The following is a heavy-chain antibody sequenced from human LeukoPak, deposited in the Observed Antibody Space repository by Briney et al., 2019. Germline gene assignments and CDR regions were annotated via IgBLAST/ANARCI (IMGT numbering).Heavy chain of an antibody. CDR2: ISYDGSNK. J-gene: IGHJ6*02. Sequence: GGSLRLSCAASGFTFSSYAMHWVRQAPGKGLEWVAVISYDGSNKYYADSVKGRFTISRDNSKNTLYLQMNSLRAEDTAVYYCAKSLRYCSSTSCYRSSYYYYGMDVWGQGTTVTVSS. V-gene: IGHV3-30-3*02. D-gene: IGHD2-2*02. CDR3: AKSLRYCSSTSCYRSSYYYYGMDV. CDR1: GFTFSSYA.